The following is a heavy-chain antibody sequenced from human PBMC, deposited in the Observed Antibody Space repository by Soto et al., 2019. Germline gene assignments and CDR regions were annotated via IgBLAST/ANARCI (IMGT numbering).Heavy chain of an antibody. CDR1: GFTVSSND. D-gene: IGHD3-22*01. J-gene: IGHJ4*02. V-gene: IGHV3-53*01. Sequence: EVQLVESGGALIQPGGSLRLSCAASGFTVSSNDMSWVRQAPGKGLEWVSLIYSSGSTHYADSVKGQFTISRDNSKNTVHLQMNTLRAEDTAVYYCARRPLNSNGAYWGQGTLVTVSS. CDR3: ARRPLNSNGAY. CDR2: IYSSGST.